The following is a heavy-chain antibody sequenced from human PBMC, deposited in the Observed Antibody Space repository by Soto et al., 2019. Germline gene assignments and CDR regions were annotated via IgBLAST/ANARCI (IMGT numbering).Heavy chain of an antibody. Sequence: EVQLEESGGGFVQPGGSLRLSCAASGFSFNTYSMNWVRQAPGKGLEWVSYIGSSGTTIYYADSVKGRFTISRDNSKNTLYLQMNSLRAEDTAVYYCAKVSAEDYFDYWGQGTLVTVSS. CDR3: AKVSAEDYFDY. V-gene: IGHV3-48*01. J-gene: IGHJ4*02. CDR1: GFSFNTYS. CDR2: IGSSGTTI.